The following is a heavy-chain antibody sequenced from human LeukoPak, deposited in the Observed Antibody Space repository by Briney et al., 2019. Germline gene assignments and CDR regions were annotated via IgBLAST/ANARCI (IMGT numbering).Heavy chain of an antibody. Sequence: GGSLRLSCAASGFTFSSYGMHWVRQAPVKGLEWVSAISGSGGTTYYADSVRGRFTISRDNSKNILFLQLNSLRAEDTAVYYCAKIGRLAVAGTNCWGQGTLVTVSS. D-gene: IGHD6-19*01. CDR3: AKIGRLAVAGTNC. J-gene: IGHJ4*02. CDR2: ISGSGGTT. CDR1: GFTFSSYG. V-gene: IGHV3-23*01.